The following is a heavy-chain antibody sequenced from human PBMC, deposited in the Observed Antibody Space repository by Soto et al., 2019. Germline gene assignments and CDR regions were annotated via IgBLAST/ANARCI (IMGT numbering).Heavy chain of an antibody. CDR3: ARDAPGIAATDAYYYGMDV. Sequence: GESLKISCKGSGYTFTDYWIGWVRQLPGKGLEWMGIIYPGDSDTRYSPSFQGQVTITADKSTSTAYLQWNTLKASDTAMYYCARDAPGIAATDAYYYGMDVWGQGTTVTVSS. J-gene: IGHJ6*02. CDR2: IYPGDSDT. CDR1: GYTFTDYW. D-gene: IGHD6-13*01. V-gene: IGHV5-51*01.